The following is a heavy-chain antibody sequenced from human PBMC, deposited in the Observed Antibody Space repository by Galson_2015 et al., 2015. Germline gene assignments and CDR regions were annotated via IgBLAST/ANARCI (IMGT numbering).Heavy chain of an antibody. CDR2: VSPSTGNT. CDR1: GYTFTSYS. D-gene: IGHD6-19*01. Sequence: SVKVSCKASGYTFTSYSISWVRQAPGKGLEWMGCVSPSTGNTNSAQNLQGRVTLTTDTSTTTAYMELRSLRSDDTAVYYCVRDILERSGWKRGGKYYLDSWAREPWSPSPQ. CDR3: VRDILERSGWKRGGKYYLDS. V-gene: IGHV1-18*01. J-gene: IGHJ4*02.